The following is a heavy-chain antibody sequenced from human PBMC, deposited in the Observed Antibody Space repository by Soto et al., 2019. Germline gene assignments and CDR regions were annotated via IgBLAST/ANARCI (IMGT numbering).Heavy chain of an antibody. V-gene: IGHV3-23*01. Sequence: EVQLLESGGGLVQPGGSLRLSCAASGFTFSSYAMSWVRQAPGKGLEWVSAISGSGGSTYYADSVKGRFTISRDNSKNTMYLQMNCLRAEDTAVYYCAKASGWCGEFDYWGQGTLGTVSS. CDR3: AKASGWCGEFDY. CDR1: GFTFSSYA. CDR2: ISGSGGST. J-gene: IGHJ4*02. D-gene: IGHD3-10*01.